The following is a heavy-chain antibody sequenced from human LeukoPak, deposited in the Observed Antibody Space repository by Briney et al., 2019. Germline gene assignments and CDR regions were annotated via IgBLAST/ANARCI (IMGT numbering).Heavy chain of an antibody. Sequence: SQTLSLTCTVSGDSISSGSYYWSRIRQPAGKGLEWIGRIYTSGSTNYNPSLKSRVTISVDTSKNQFSLRLSSVTAADTAVYYCARAPSRGIAAVRVWFDPWGQGTLVTVSS. CDR3: ARAPSRGIAAVRVWFDP. J-gene: IGHJ5*02. CDR1: GDSISSGSYY. CDR2: IYTSGST. V-gene: IGHV4-61*02. D-gene: IGHD6-13*01.